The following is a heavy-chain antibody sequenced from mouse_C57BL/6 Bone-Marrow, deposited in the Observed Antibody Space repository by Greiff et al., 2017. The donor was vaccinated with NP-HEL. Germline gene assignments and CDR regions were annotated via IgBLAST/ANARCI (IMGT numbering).Heavy chain of an antibody. CDR2: INPGSGGT. D-gene: IGHD3-2*02. CDR3: ARGGQLRLRGFDY. V-gene: IGHV1-54*01. J-gene: IGHJ2*01. CDR1: GYAFTNYL. Sequence: QVQLQQSGAELVRPGTSVKVSCKASGYAFTNYLIEWVKQRPGQGLEWIGVINPGSGGTNYNEKFKGKATLTADKSSSTAYMQLSSLTSEDSAVYFWARGGQLRLRGFDYWGQGTTLTVSS.